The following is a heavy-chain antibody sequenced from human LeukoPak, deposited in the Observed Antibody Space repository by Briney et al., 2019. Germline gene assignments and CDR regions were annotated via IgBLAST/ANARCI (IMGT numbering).Heavy chain of an antibody. D-gene: IGHD3-10*01. CDR2: INPNSGGT. V-gene: IGHV1-2*02. Sequence: ASVKVSCKASGYTFTGYYMHWVRQAPGQGLEWMGWINPNSGGTNYAKHFQGRVTMTRDTSISTAYMERSRLRSDDTAVYYCARDLGSVRNVFDIWGQGTMVTVSS. CDR1: GYTFTGYY. CDR3: ARDLGSVRNVFDI. J-gene: IGHJ3*02.